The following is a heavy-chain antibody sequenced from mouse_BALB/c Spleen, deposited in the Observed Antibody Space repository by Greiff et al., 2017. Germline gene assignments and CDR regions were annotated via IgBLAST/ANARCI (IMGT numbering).Heavy chain of an antibody. CDR3: TRHYDGDAMDY. J-gene: IGHJ4*01. Sequence: EVKLMESGGGLVKPGGSLKLSCAASGFTFSSYTMSWVRQTPEKRLEWVATISIGGSYTYYPDSVKGRFTISRDNAKNTLYLQMSSLKSEDTAMYYCTRHYDGDAMDYWGQGTSVTVSS. CDR1: GFTFSSYT. CDR2: ISIGGSYT. V-gene: IGHV5-6-4*01. D-gene: IGHD1-2*01.